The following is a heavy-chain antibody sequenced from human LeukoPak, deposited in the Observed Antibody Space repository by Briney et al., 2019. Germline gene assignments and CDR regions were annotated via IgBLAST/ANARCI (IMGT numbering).Heavy chain of an antibody. CDR3: AKGSELYYDSSGYYEG. Sequence: YPGRPQRLSCAASGFTFDDYAMQWLRQAPGGGVEWVSGFSWNSGSIGYADSVKGRFTISRDNAKISLYLQMSSLRAEDTALYYCAKGSELYYDSSGYYEGWGEGTLVTVSS. V-gene: IGHV3-9*01. CDR2: FSWNSGSI. J-gene: IGHJ4*02. D-gene: IGHD3-22*01. CDR1: GFTFDDYA.